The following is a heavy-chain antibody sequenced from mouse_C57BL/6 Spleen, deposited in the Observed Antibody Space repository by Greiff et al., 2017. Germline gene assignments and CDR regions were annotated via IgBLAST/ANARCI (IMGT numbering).Heavy chain of an antibody. J-gene: IGHJ3*01. V-gene: IGHV1-26*01. Sequence: VPLPQSGPALVQPGASVKISCKASGYTFTDYYMNWVKQSHGKSLEWIGDINPNNGGTSYNQKFKGKATLTVDKSSSTAYMELRSLTSEDSAVYYCAALDYDGGLAYWGQGTLVTVSA. CDR3: AALDYDGGLAY. CDR1: GYTFTDYY. CDR2: INPNNGGT. D-gene: IGHD2-4*01.